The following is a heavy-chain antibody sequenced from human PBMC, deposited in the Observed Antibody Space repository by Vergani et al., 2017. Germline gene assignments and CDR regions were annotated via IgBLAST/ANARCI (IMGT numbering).Heavy chain of an antibody. CDR3: AIRGEYCSSTSCPDAFDI. V-gene: IGHV5-51*03. Sequence: EVQLVQSGAEGKKPGESLKISCKGSGYSFTSYWIGWVRQMPGKSLEWMGIIYPGDSDTRYSPSFQGQVTISAAKSISTAYLQWSSLKASDTAMYYCAIRGEYCSSTSCPDAFDIWGQGTMVTVSS. J-gene: IGHJ3*02. CDR1: GYSFTSYW. CDR2: IYPGDSDT. D-gene: IGHD2-2*01.